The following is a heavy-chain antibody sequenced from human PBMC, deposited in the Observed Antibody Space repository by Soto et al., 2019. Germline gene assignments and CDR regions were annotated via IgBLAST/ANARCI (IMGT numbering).Heavy chain of an antibody. CDR3: ARHRDYSLDY. CDR1: GFSFNTYW. J-gene: IGHJ4*02. D-gene: IGHD4-4*01. CDR2: IKQDGSEE. V-gene: IGHV3-7*03. Sequence: EVQLVESGGDLVQPGGSLRLSCAASGFSFNTYWMTWVRQAPGRGLEWVANIKQDGSEEYSVDSVKGRFTVSRDNAKNSVYLQMNRLSAEDTAVYYCARHRDYSLDYWGQGTLVTVSS.